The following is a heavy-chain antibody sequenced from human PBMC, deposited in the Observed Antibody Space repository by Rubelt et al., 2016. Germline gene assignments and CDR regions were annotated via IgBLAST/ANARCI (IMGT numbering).Heavy chain of an antibody. Sequence: QLQLQESGPGLVKPSETLSLTCTVSGYSISSGYYWGWIRQPPGKGLEWIGSIYHTASTYYNPSLKSRVTISIDTSKNQFSLKLSSVTAADTAVYYCARWPSGAYYFDFWGQGTLVTVSS. CDR3: ARWPSGAYYFDF. CDR1: GYSISSGYY. D-gene: IGHD3-10*01. CDR2: IYHTAST. J-gene: IGHJ4*02. V-gene: IGHV4-38-2*02.